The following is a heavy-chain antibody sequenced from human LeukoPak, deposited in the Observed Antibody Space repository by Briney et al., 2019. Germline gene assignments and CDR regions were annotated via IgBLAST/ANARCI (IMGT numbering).Heavy chain of an antibody. Sequence: PSETLSLTCTVSGGSISNGDHYWSWIRQHPGKGLEWIGHIYYSGSTYYNPSLKSRGIISVETSKNQFSLKLSSVTAADTAVYYCARHTRTGYSSSWYRGWYYYGMDVWGQGTTVTVSS. J-gene: IGHJ6*02. CDR1: GGSISNGDHY. D-gene: IGHD6-13*01. CDR3: ARHTRTGYSSSWYRGWYYYGMDV. V-gene: IGHV4-31*03. CDR2: IYYSGST.